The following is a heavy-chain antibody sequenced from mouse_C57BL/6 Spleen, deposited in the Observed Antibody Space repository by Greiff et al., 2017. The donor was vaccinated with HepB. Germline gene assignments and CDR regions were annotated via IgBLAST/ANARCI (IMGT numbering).Heavy chain of an antibody. CDR2: IDPSDSYT. CDR1: GYTFTSYW. J-gene: IGHJ2*01. CDR3: ARGGLTGLTGTEEFDY. Sequence: QVQLQQPGAELVMPGASVKLSCKASGYTFTSYWMHWVKQRPGQGLEWIGEIDPSDSYTNYNQKFKGKSTLTVDKSSSPAYMQLSSLTSEDSAVYYCARGGLTGLTGTEEFDYWGQGTTLTVSS. V-gene: IGHV1-69*01. D-gene: IGHD4-1*01.